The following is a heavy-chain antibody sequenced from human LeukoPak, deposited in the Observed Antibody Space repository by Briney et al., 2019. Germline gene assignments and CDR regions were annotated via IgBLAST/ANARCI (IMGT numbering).Heavy chain of an antibody. CDR1: GFTFSSYG. J-gene: IGHJ4*02. CDR3: AKDFGGAGSYYCPFDY. D-gene: IGHD3-10*01. V-gene: IGHV3-23*01. Sequence: GGSLRLSCAASGFTFSSYGMSWVRQAPGKGLEWVSAINTGGVSTYYADSVKGRFTISRDNSRNTLYLQMNSLRAEDTAVYYCAKDFGGAGSYYCPFDYWGQGTLVTVSS. CDR2: INTGGVST.